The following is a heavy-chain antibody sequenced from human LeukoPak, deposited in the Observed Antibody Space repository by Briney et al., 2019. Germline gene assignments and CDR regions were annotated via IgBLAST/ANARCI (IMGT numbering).Heavy chain of an antibody. D-gene: IGHD6-6*01. CDR3: ARSDEFEYSSSTDY. CDR1: GGTFSSYA. Sequence: ASVKVSCKASGGTFSSYAISWVRQAPGQGLEWMGGIIPIFGTANYAQKFQGRVTITADESTSTAYMELSSLRSEDTAVYYCARSDEFEYSSSTDYWGQGTLVTVSS. V-gene: IGHV1-69*13. J-gene: IGHJ4*02. CDR2: IIPIFGTA.